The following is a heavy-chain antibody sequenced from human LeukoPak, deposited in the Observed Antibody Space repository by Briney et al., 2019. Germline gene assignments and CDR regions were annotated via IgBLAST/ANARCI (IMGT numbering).Heavy chain of an antibody. V-gene: IGHV5-51*01. D-gene: IGHD3-10*01. CDR3: ARGSLGYYGSGSYYKGTFYFDY. Sequence: GESLKIACQGSGYSFTSYWIGWVRQMPGKGLEWMGIIYPGDSDTSYSPSFQGQVTISADKSISTAYLQWSSLKASDTAMYHCARGSLGYYGSGSYYKGTFYFDYWGQGTLVTVSS. J-gene: IGHJ4*02. CDR2: IYPGDSDT. CDR1: GYSFTSYW.